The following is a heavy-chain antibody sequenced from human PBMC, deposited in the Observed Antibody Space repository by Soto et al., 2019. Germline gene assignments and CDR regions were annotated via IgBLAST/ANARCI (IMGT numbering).Heavy chain of an antibody. D-gene: IGHD6-19*01. CDR2: ISSSSSYI. V-gene: IGHV3-21*01. CDR1: GFIFSSYT. J-gene: IGHJ6*03. Sequence: PGGSLRLSCAASGFIFSSYTMHWVRQAPGKGLEWVSSISSSSSYIYYADSVKGRFTISRDNAKNSLYLQMNSLRDEDTAVYYCAREGYSSGWYEGGVGDYYYYMDVWGKGTTVTVPS. CDR3: AREGYSSGWYEGGVGDYYYYMDV.